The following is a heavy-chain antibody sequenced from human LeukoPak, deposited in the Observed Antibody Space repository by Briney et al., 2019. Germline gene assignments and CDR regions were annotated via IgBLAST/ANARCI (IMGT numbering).Heavy chain of an antibody. J-gene: IGHJ4*02. CDR2: INPKIGST. CDR3: ARGERDGDLDS. D-gene: IGHD4-17*01. V-gene: IGHV1-2*02. Sequence: ASVKVSCKASEYTDNPYYIHRLRQAPGQGLEWMGWINPKIGSTNSAQKIQGRVTMTRDTSINTTYMELSSLRSDDTAVYYCARGERDGDLDSWGQGTLVTVSS. CDR1: EYTDNPYY.